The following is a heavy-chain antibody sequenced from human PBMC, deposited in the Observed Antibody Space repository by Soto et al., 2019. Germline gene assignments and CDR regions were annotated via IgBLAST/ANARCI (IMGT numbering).Heavy chain of an antibody. J-gene: IGHJ4*02. Sequence: ASVKVSCKASGYTFIRYAISWVRQAPGQGLEWMGWISTSNGDTKYAQKFLGRVTITRDTSASTAYMELSSLRSEDTAVYYCARDMGFGLSDYWGQGILVTVS. CDR1: GYTFIRYA. V-gene: IGHV1-18*01. CDR3: ARDMGFGLSDY. CDR2: ISTSNGDT. D-gene: IGHD3-10*01.